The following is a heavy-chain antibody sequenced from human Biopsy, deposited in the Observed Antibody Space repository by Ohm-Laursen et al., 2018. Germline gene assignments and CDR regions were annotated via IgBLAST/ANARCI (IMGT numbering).Heavy chain of an antibody. D-gene: IGHD2/OR15-2a*01. J-gene: IGHJ6*02. CDR1: GYSISSGFF. CDR3: ARATNSTGWPYYYFYGMDV. Sequence: TLSLTCAVSGYSISSGFFWGWIRQPPGKGLEWIGNIYYGGITYYNPSLKSRVTISVDTSKNQFSLRLNSVTAADTAVYYCARATNSTGWPYYYFYGMDVWGQGTTVTVSS. CDR2: IYYGGIT. V-gene: IGHV4-38-2*01.